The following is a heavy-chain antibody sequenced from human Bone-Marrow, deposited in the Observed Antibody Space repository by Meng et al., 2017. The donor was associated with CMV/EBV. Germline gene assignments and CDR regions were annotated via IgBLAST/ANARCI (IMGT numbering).Heavy chain of an antibody. CDR1: GFTFSSYG. CDR3: ARGFRVSYSTDFDY. J-gene: IGHJ4*02. D-gene: IGHD4-11*01. CDR2: IRYDGSNK. Sequence: GGSLRLSCAASGFTFSSYGMHWVRQAPGKGLEWVAFIRYDGSNKYYADSVKGRFTISRDNSKNTLYLQMNSLRAEDTAVYYCARGFRVSYSTDFDYWGQGTLVTVSS. V-gene: IGHV3-30*02.